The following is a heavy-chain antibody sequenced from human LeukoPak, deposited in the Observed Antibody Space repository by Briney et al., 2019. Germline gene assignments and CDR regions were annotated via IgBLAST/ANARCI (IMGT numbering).Heavy chain of an antibody. Sequence: GGALRLSCAASGFTFSTYAMSWVRQAPGKGLEWVSAISGSAGTTYYADSVKGRFTISRDNSKNTLYLQMHSLRAEDTAVYYCAKASTYYDFWRQFDYWGQGTLVTVSS. CDR1: GFTFSTYA. J-gene: IGHJ4*02. V-gene: IGHV3-23*01. CDR3: AKASTYYDFWRQFDY. D-gene: IGHD3/OR15-3a*01. CDR2: ISGSAGTT.